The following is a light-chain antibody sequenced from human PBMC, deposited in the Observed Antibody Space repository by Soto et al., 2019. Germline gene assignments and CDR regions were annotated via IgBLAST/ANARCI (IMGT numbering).Light chain of an antibody. CDR3: QQYYSTPLT. V-gene: IGKV4-1*01. CDR1: QSVLYRSNGKNY. J-gene: IGKJ4*01. CDR2: WAS. Sequence: DIVMTQSPDSLAVSLGERATINCKSSQSVLYRSNGKNYLAWYQQKPGQPPKLLIYWASTRESGVPDRFSGSGSGTDFTLTISSLQAEDVAVYYCQQYYSTPLTFGGGTKMEIK.